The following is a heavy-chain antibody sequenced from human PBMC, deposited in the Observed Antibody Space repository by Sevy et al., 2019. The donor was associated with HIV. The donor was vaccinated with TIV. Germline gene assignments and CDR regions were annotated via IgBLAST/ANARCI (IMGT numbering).Heavy chain of an antibody. D-gene: IGHD5-18*01. V-gene: IGHV4-31*03. Sequence: SDTLSLTCTVSGGSISSGGYYWSWIRQHPGKGLEWIGYIYYSGSTYYNPSLKSRVTISVDTSKNQFSLKLSSVTAADTAVYYCARVDTAMVEYFDYWGQGTLVTVSS. J-gene: IGHJ4*02. CDR3: ARVDTAMVEYFDY. CDR2: IYYSGST. CDR1: GGSISSGGYY.